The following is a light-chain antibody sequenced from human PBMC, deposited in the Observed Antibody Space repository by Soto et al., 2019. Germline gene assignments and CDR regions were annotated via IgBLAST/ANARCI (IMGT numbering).Light chain of an antibody. CDR2: GAS. Sequence: EIVLTQSPGTLSLSPGERATLSCRAGQTVSGTFIAWYQQRPGQPPRLLIYGASNRATGIPDRFTGSGSGTEFTLNISRLEPEDVAVYYCQQDGGSPQGTFGQGTKVELK. CDR1: QTVSGTF. CDR3: QQDGGSPQGT. V-gene: IGKV3-20*01. J-gene: IGKJ1*01.